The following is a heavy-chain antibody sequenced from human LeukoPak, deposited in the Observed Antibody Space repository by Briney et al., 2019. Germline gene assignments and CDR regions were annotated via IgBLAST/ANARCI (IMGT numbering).Heavy chain of an antibody. J-gene: IGHJ4*02. D-gene: IGHD3-10*01. CDR1: GFTFSSYA. V-gene: IGHV3-30*04. CDR3: ARKGLVRGVITRSFDY. Sequence: PGGSLRLSCAASGFTFSSYAMHWVRQAPGKGLEWVAVISYDGSNKYYADSVKGRFTISRDNAKNSLYLQMNSLRAEDTAFYYCARKGLVRGVITRSFDYWGQGTLVTVSS. CDR2: ISYDGSNK.